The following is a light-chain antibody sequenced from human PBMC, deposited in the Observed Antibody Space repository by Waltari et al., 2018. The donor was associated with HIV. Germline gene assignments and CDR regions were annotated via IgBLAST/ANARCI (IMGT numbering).Light chain of an antibody. CDR1: HNDFGLYNF. Sequence: SAVTQPASVSGLPGQSSTVPCSGDHNDFGLYNFLSWYQQYPGEPPKPLLYAVDSRASGISDRFYGSKSGNTASLTISGLRAEDEAHYYCASFMGDNTIVFGGGTKVTVL. V-gene: IGLV2-14*03. CDR2: AVD. CDR3: ASFMGDNTIV. J-gene: IGLJ2*01.